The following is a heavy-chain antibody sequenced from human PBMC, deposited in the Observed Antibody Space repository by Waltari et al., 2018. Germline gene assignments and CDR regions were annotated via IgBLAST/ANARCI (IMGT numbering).Heavy chain of an antibody. CDR2: IIPILGIA. V-gene: IGHV1-69*04. J-gene: IGHJ4*02. Sequence: QVQLVQSGAEVKKPGSSVKVSCKASGGTFSSYAISWVRQAPGQGLEWMGRIIPILGIANYAQKFQGRVTITADKSTSTAYMELSSLRSEDTAVYYCAREGEYYGSGSLDYWGQGTLVTVSS. D-gene: IGHD3-10*01. CDR1: GGTFSSYA. CDR3: AREGEYYGSGSLDY.